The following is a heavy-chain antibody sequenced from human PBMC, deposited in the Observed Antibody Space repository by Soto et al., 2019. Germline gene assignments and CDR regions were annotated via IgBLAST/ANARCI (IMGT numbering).Heavy chain of an antibody. Sequence: EXGPTLVTTTDTLTLTCTIYWFSLSNGRMGVSCVRQPPWRALEWLAHFFSDVERSYSTSMQSRLTMSQDTSGTQVVLTMTNMDLQDTGTYFCARMNADSDSHYYAMDVWAPGTPVTVSS. CDR2: FFSDVER. J-gene: IGHJ6*02. V-gene: IGHV2-26*03. D-gene: IGHD4-17*01. CDR1: WFSLSNGRMG. CDR3: ARMNADSDSHYYAMDV.